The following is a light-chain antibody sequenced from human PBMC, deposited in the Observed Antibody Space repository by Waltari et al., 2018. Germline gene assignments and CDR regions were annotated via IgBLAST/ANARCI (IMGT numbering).Light chain of an antibody. V-gene: IGKV3-11*01. Sequence: EIVLTQSPATLSLSPGERATLSCRASPGVSSYLAWYQQKPGQAPRLLIYDASNRATGIPARFSGSGSGTDFTLTISSLEPEDFAVYYCQQRSNWPPWTFGQGTKVEIK. CDR3: QQRSNWPPWT. CDR1: PGVSSY. CDR2: DAS. J-gene: IGKJ1*01.